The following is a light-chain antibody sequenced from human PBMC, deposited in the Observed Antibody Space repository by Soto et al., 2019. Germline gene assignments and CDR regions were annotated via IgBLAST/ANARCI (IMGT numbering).Light chain of an antibody. V-gene: IGKV3-20*01. J-gene: IGKJ4*01. CDR3: QQYGSSPLT. Sequence: EIVLTQSPATLSLSPGERATLSCRASQSVSSYLAWYQQKPGQAPRLLIYGSSSRATGIPDRFSGRGSGTEFTLTISRLEPEDIAVYYCQQYGSSPLTFGGGTKVDIK. CDR2: GSS. CDR1: QSVSSY.